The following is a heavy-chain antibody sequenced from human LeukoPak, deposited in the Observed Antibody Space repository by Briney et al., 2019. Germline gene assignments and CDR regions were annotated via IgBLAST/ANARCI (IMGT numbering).Heavy chain of an antibody. CDR3: ARYSGSSTYYFDY. J-gene: IGHJ4*02. Sequence: PSETLSLTCTGPGGSINSYYWSWILQPPGKGLDLIGYIYYSGSTRYNPSLESRVTMSVDTSKNQFSLKLRSVTAAYPSVYYCARYSGSSTYYFDYWGRGTLVTVSS. D-gene: IGHD3-10*01. V-gene: IGHV4-59*01. CDR2: IYYSGST. CDR1: GGSINSYY.